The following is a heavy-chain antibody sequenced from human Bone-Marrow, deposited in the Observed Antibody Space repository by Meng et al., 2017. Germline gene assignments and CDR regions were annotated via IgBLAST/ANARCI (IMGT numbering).Heavy chain of an antibody. CDR2: LHYSGAT. J-gene: IGHJ4*02. V-gene: IGHV4-31*03. CDR1: GGSIISGGYY. D-gene: IGHD4-17*01. Sequence: QLQLQESGPGLVKPSQTLSLTCTCPGGSIISGGYYGSWIRQHPGTGLEWIAYLHYSGATAYNPSLKSRFTISVDTSKNQFSLKVTSATAADTAVYFCARDIGGYGACDYWGQGNLVTVSS. CDR3: ARDIGGYGACDY.